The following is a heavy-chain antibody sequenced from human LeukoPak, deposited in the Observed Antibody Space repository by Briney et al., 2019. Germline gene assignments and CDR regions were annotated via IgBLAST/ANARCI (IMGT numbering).Heavy chain of an antibody. CDR3: ARDQPPGIAVAGTDAFDI. D-gene: IGHD6-19*01. J-gene: IGHJ3*02. V-gene: IGHV3-21*01. Sequence: PGGPLRLSCAASGFTFSSYSMNWVRQAPGKGLEWVSSISSSSSYIYYADSVKGRFTISGDNAKNSLYLQMNSLRAEDTAVYYCARDQPPGIAVAGTDAFDIWGQGTMVTVSS. CDR1: GFTFSSYS. CDR2: ISSSSSYI.